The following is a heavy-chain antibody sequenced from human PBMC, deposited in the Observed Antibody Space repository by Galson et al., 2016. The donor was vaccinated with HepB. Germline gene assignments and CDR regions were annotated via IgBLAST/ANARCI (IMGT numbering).Heavy chain of an antibody. CDR2: ISVSRGNT. J-gene: IGHJ4*02. CDR3: ARDSPDDYTGYFCFDY. V-gene: IGHV1-18*04. Sequence: SVKVSCKASGYTFSNFGLSWLRQAPGEGLEWMGWISVSRGNTNYAQKFQGRVTMTTDTSTSTAYMELRSLRSDDPAVYFCARDSPDDYTGYFCFDYWGQGTLVTVSS. CDR1: GYTFSNFG. D-gene: IGHD3-9*01.